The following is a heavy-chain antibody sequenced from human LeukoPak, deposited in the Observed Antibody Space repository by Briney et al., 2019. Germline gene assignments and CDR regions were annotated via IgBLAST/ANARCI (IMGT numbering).Heavy chain of an antibody. V-gene: IGHV3-23*01. CDR3: AKDQLGYCSSTSCYGNYFDY. CDR1: GFTFSSYA. J-gene: IGHJ4*02. D-gene: IGHD2-2*01. Sequence: PGGSLRLSCAASGFTFSSYAMSWVRQAPGKGLEWVSAISGSGGSTYYADSVKGRFTISRENSKNRLYLQMNSLRAEDTAVYYCAKDQLGYCSSTSCYGNYFDYWGQGTLVTVSS. CDR2: ISGSGGST.